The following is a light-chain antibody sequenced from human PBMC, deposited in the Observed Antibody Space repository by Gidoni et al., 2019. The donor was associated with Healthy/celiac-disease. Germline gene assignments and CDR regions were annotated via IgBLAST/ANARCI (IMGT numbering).Light chain of an antibody. Sequence: IVLTHPPATLSVSPGERATLSCRASQSVSSNLAWYQQKPGQAPRLLIYGASTRATGIPARFSGSGSGTEFTLTISSLQSEDFAVYYCQQYNNWPRTFGQXTKVEIK. V-gene: IGKV3-15*01. CDR2: GAS. CDR3: QQYNNWPRT. CDR1: QSVSSN. J-gene: IGKJ1*01.